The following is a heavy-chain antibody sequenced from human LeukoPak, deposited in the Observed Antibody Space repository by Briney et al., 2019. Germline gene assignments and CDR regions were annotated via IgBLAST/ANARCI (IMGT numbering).Heavy chain of an antibody. Sequence: ASVKVPCKASGYTFTRYGISWVRQAPGQGLEWMGWISAYNGNTNYAQKLQGRVTMTTDTSTSTAYMELRSLRSDDTAVYYCARDAGICSSTSCYVDFDYWGQGTLVTVSS. V-gene: IGHV1-18*01. CDR2: ISAYNGNT. CDR1: GYTFTRYG. J-gene: IGHJ4*02. D-gene: IGHD2-2*01. CDR3: ARDAGICSSTSCYVDFDY.